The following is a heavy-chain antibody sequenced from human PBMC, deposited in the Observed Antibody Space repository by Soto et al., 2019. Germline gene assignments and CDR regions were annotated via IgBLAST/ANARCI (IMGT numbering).Heavy chain of an antibody. D-gene: IGHD2-21*01. CDR3: ARDKLSSLVVETPHLFDS. J-gene: IGHJ5*01. CDR2: IIPKFGTA. Sequence: QVRLEQSGGEVKKPGSSVKVSCRVSGGIFSDYAVSWMRQAPGQGLQWVGGIIPKFGTAKYARKFEDRVTLTADELTSTVYMEINNLRSEDTALYYCARDKLSSLVVETPHLFDSWGQGTLLTVSS. CDR1: GGIFSDYA. V-gene: IGHV1-69*12.